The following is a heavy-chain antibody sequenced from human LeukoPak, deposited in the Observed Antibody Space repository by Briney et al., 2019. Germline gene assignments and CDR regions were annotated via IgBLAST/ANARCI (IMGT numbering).Heavy chain of an antibody. CDR3: AGGNRITMIVVVITSADY. D-gene: IGHD3-22*01. CDR1: GYTFTGYY. J-gene: IGHJ4*02. Sequence: ASVKVSCKASGYTFTGYYMHWVRQAPGQGLEWMGWINPNSGGTNYAQKFQGRVTMTRDTSISTAYMELSRLRSDDTAVYYCAGGNRITMIVVVITSADYWGQGTLVTVSS. CDR2: INPNSGGT. V-gene: IGHV1-2*02.